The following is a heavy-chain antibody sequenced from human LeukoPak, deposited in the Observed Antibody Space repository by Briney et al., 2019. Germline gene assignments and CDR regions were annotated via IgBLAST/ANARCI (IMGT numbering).Heavy chain of an antibody. CDR2: IIPILGIA. D-gene: IGHD3-3*01. CDR1: GGTFSSYA. Sequence: SVKVSCKASGGTFSSYAISWVRQAPGQGLEWMGRIIPILGIANYAQKFQGRVTITADKSTSTAYMELSSLRSEDTAVYHCARDLRLWSGYGPVDYWGQGTLVTVSS. CDR3: ARDLRLWSGYGPVDY. J-gene: IGHJ4*02. V-gene: IGHV1-69*04.